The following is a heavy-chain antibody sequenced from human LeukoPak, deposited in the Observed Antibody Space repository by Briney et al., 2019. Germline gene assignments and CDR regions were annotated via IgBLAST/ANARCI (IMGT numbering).Heavy chain of an antibody. D-gene: IGHD3/OR15-3a*01. CDR2: IYYSGNT. J-gene: IGHJ4*02. CDR3: ARQTGSGLFILP. CDR1: GVSINSSNSY. V-gene: IGHV4-39*01. Sequence: SETLSLTCTVSGVSINSSNSYWGWIRQPPGKGLEWIGSIYYSGNTYYNASLKSQVSISIDTSKNQFSLKLTSVTAADTAVYYCARQTGSGLFILPGGQGTLVTVSS.